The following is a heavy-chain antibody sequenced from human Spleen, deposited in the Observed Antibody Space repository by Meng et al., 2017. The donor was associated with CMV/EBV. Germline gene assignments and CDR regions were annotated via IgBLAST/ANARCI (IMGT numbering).Heavy chain of an antibody. Sequence: ASGFIFSTYTMHWVRQAPGKGLEWVALISSDGNNKYYVDSVKGRFTISRDNSKNTLYLQIDALRPEDTAVCYCARPYGSNDFYPNYWGRGTLVTVSS. CDR2: ISSDGNNK. J-gene: IGHJ4*02. CDR1: GFIFSTYT. CDR3: ARPYGSNDFYPNY. V-gene: IGHV3-30*04. D-gene: IGHD3/OR15-3a*01.